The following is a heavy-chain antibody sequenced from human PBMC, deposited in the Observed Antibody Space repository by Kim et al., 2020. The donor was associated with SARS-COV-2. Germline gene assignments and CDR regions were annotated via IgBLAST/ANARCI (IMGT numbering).Heavy chain of an antibody. V-gene: IGHV3-33*01. CDR2: IWYDGSNK. J-gene: IGHJ6*02. Sequence: GGSLRLSCAASGFTFGSYGMHWVRQAPGKGLEWVAVIWYDGSNKYYADSVKGRFTIPRDNSKNTLYLQMNSLRAEDTAVYYCARDTRDYYGMDVWGQGTTVTVSS. CDR3: ARDTRDYYGMDV. CDR1: GFTFGSYG.